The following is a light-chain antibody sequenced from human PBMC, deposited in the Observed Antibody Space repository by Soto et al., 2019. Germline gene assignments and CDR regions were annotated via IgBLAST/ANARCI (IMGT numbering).Light chain of an antibody. V-gene: IGLV2-8*01. CDR1: SSDVGGYNY. CDR3: SRYAGSNNLEV. CDR2: EVS. J-gene: IGLJ1*01. Sequence: QSVLTQRPSASGSPGQSVTISCTGTSSDVGGYNYVSWYQQHPGKAPKLMIYEVSKRPSGVPDRFSGSKSGNTASLTVSGLQAEDEADYYCSRYAGSNNLEVFGTGAKVTVL.